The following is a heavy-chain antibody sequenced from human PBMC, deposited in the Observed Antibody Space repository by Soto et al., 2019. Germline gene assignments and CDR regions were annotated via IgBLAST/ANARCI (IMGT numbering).Heavy chain of an antibody. J-gene: IGHJ3*02. CDR1: GYTFSTHG. Sequence: QAQLVQSGPEVKKPGASVKVSCKASGYTFSTHGLSWVRQAPGQGLEWMGWITPSNGNTNYAQKLQGRLSMTTDTSTNTCYMEVRSRRSDDTAVHICARLRHSSASPCDPFFGFDTWGDGTVVTVAS. V-gene: IGHV1-18*01. D-gene: IGHD2-15*01. CDR3: ARLRHSSASPCDPFFGFDT. CDR2: ITPSNGNT.